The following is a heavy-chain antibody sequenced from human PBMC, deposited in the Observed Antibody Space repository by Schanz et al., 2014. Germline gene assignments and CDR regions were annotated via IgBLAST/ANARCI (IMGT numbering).Heavy chain of an antibody. CDR1: GFNFSDYA. CDR2: LSEGGGGT. CDR3: ARKVVATIGGYYDN. V-gene: IGHV3-23*04. J-gene: IGHJ4*02. D-gene: IGHD5-12*01. Sequence: EVQLVESGGGLVKPGGSLRLSCAASGFNFSDYAMCWVRQAPGKGLEWVSALSEGGGGTHYADSVRGRFTISRDNAENTLFLQMNSLRAEDTAVYYCARKVVATIGGYYDNWGQGTLVIVSS.